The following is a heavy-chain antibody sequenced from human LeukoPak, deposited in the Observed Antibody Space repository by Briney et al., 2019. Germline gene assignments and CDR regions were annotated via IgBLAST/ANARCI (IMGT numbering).Heavy chain of an antibody. CDR3: ARVTRAGSYPLYY. D-gene: IGHD1-26*01. CDR2: MNPNSGNT. Sequence: VASVKVSCKASGYTFTSYDINWVRQATRQGLEWMGWMNPNSGNTGYAQKFQGRVTMTRNTSISTAYMELSSLRSEDTAVYYCARVTRAGSYPLYYWGQGTLVTVSS. CDR1: GYTFTSYD. V-gene: IGHV1-8*01. J-gene: IGHJ4*02.